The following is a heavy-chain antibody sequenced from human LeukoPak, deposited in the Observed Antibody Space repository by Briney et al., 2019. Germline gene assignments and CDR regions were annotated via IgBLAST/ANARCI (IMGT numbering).Heavy chain of an antibody. CDR2: INLDGTER. CDR3: ARDNVGATPFDY. D-gene: IGHD1-26*01. CDR1: GFTFSYFW. J-gene: IGHJ4*02. Sequence: GGSLRLSCAASGFTFSYFWMSWVRQAPGKGLEWVANINLDGTERHYVDSVKGRFTISRDNARKSLYLQMNSLRDEDTAVYYCARDNVGATPFDYWGQGTLVAFSS. V-gene: IGHV3-7*05.